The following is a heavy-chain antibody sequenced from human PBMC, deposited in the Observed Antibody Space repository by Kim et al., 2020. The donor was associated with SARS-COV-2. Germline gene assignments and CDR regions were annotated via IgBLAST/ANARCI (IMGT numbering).Heavy chain of an antibody. D-gene: IGHD6-13*01. J-gene: IGHJ6*02. Sequence: GESLKISCKGSGYSFTSYWIGWVRQMPGKGLEWMGIIYPGDSDTRYSPSFQGQVTISADKSISTAYLQWSSLKASDTAMYYCARRRYSNSWPYYYYGVDVWGQGTTVTVSS. CDR1: GYSFTSYW. V-gene: IGHV5-51*01. CDR2: IYPGDSDT. CDR3: ARRRYSNSWPYYYYGVDV.